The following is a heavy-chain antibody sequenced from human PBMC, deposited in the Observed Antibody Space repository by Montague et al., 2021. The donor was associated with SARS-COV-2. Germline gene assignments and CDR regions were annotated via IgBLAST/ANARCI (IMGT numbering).Heavy chain of an antibody. D-gene: IGHD6-13*01. J-gene: IGHJ6*02. Sequence: YSGSTYYYPSLKSRVTISVDTSKNQFTLKLSSATAADTALYYCARAGRQQLVRLSGMDVWGQGTTVTVSS. CDR3: ARAGRQQLVRLSGMDV. CDR2: YSGST. V-gene: IGHV4-39*06.